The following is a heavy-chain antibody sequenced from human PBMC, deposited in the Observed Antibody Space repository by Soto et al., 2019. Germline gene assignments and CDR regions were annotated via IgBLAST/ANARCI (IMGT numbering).Heavy chain of an antibody. J-gene: IGHJ4*02. CDR3: ARDIFAAAGTPFDY. CDR2: ISAYNGNT. D-gene: IGHD6-13*01. Sequence: SVNLYWKASGYANTRYGMSWVRQANRQGLEWMGWISAYNGNTNYAQKLQGRVTMTTDTSTSTAYMELRSLRSDDTAVYYCARDIFAAAGTPFDYWGQGTLVTVSS. V-gene: IGHV1-18*01. CDR1: GYANTRYG.